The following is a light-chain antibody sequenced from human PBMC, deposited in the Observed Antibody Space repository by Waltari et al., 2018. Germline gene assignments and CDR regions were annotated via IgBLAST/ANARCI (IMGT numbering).Light chain of an antibody. V-gene: IGLV2-23*02. CDR2: DVS. Sequence: QSALTQPASVSGSPGQSITISCTGTSSDVGGYNYFSWYQQHPGQAPKLMIYDVSQRPSGFSNRFSGSKSGNTVSLSISGLQAEDEADYYCCSYAGSSTRVVFGGGTKLTVL. CDR1: SSDVGGYNY. CDR3: CSYAGSSTRVV. J-gene: IGLJ2*01.